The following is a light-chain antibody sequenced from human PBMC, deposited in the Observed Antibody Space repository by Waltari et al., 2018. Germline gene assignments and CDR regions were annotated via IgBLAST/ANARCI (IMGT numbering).Light chain of an antibody. CDR2: DVS. CDR3: SSYTITTVV. V-gene: IGLV2-14*03. CDR1: SSAVGGYNS. J-gene: IGLJ2*01. Sequence: HSALTPPASVSGSPGQSITISCTGTSSAVGGYNSVSWYQQHPGKAPKLMIYDVSNRPSGISHRFSGSKSANTASLTISGLQAEDEADYYCSSYTITTVVFGGGTKVTVL.